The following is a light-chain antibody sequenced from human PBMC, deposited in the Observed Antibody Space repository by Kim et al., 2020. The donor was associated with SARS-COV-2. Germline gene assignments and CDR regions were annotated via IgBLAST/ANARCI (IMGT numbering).Light chain of an antibody. CDR3: QVWDSSTGV. CDR1: NIGSKN. J-gene: IGLJ1*01. V-gene: IGLV3-9*01. Sequence: VALGQTARITCGGNNIGSKNVHWYQQKPGQAPVLVIYRDSNRPSGIPERFSGSNSGNTATLAISRAQAGDEADYYCQVWDSSTGVFGTGTKVTVL. CDR2: RDS.